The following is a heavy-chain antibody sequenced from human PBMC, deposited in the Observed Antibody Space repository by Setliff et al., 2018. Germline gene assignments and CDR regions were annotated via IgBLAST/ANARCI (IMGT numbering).Heavy chain of an antibody. Sequence: GGSLRLSCAASGFSFSTYTMNWVRQAPGKGLEWVSAISGSGGSTDYADSVKGRFTISRDNSKNTLYLQMNSLRAEDTAVYYCARDLYSSGWLRGPDIWGQGTMVTVSS. CDR1: GFSFSTYT. CDR3: ARDLYSSGWLRGPDI. D-gene: IGHD6-19*01. J-gene: IGHJ3*02. V-gene: IGHV3-23*01. CDR2: ISGSGGST.